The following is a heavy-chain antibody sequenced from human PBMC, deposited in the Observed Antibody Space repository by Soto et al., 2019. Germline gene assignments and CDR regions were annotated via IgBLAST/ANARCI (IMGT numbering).Heavy chain of an antibody. V-gene: IGHV4-4*02. Sequence: QVQLQESGPGLVRPSGTLSLTCAVSGGSISSSYWWTWVRQPPGKGLEWIGAIYHGGSTNYNPSLKSRVTISVDKSKHQFSVKLTSVTATDSAVYYCARVWVGGTHWGQGTLVTVSS. D-gene: IGHD1-26*01. J-gene: IGHJ4*02. CDR1: GGSISSSYW. CDR2: IYHGGST. CDR3: ARVWVGGTH.